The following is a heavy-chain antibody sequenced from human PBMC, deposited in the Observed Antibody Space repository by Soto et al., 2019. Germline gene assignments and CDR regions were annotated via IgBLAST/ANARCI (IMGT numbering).Heavy chain of an antibody. CDR2: IWYDGNNK. CDR1: GFTFSNYG. Sequence: QVQLVESGGGVVQPGGSLRLSCAASGFTFSNYGMHWVRQAPGKGLEWVAVIWYDGNNKYYADSVKGRFTISRDNSNNTLYVQMTSLRAEDTDVYYCARGLHSLFDYWGQGTLVTVYS. J-gene: IGHJ4*02. D-gene: IGHD2-21*01. CDR3: ARGLHSLFDY. V-gene: IGHV3-33*01.